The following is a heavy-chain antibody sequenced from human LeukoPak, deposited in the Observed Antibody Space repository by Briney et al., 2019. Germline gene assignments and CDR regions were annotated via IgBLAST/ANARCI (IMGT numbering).Heavy chain of an antibody. CDR2: ISAYNGNT. V-gene: IGHV1-18*04. CDR1: GYTFTGYY. CDR3: ARDQYGDYSGY. Sequence: ASVKVSCKASGYTFTGYYMHWVRQAPGQGLEWMGWISAYNGNTNYAQKLQGRVTMTTDTSTSTAYMELRSLRSDDTAVYYCARDQYGDYSGYWGQGTLVTVSS. J-gene: IGHJ4*02. D-gene: IGHD4-17*01.